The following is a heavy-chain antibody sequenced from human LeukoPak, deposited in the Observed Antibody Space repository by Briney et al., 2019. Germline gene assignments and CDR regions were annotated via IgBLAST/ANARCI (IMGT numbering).Heavy chain of an antibody. J-gene: IGHJ4*02. V-gene: IGHV3-23*01. CDR2: ISGNAADT. Sequence: PGGSLRLSCVASGFTFTNDAVSWVRQASGKGLEWVSTISGNAADTFYADSVKGRFSIYRDNSKNSVFLQMNSLRADDTAMYYCARWFAEPPNFDYWGQGTLVTVSS. CDR1: GFTFTNDA. CDR3: ARWFAEPPNFDY. D-gene: IGHD3-10*01.